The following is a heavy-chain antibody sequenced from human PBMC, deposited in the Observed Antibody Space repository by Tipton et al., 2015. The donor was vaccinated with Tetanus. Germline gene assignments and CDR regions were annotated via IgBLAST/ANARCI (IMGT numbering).Heavy chain of an antibody. CDR2: ISYDGSHK. D-gene: IGHD3-16*01. V-gene: IGHV3-30*03. Sequence: QVQLVQSGGGVVQPERSLRLSCAASGFTFSSYAMHWVRQAPGKGLEWVAAISYDGSHKYYADSVKGRFSISRDNSKNTLYLQMNSLKVEDTAVYYCAREDGGPTLDYFDSWGQGALVIVSS. J-gene: IGHJ4*02. CDR3: AREDGGPTLDYFDS. CDR1: GFTFSSYA.